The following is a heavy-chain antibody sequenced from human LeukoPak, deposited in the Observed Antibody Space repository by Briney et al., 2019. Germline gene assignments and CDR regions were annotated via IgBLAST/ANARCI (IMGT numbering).Heavy chain of an antibody. CDR2: ISGSGGST. CDR3: AKIFHTDGYYLGEHLFDA. Sequence: HPGGSLRLSCAASGFTFNNYAMSWVRQPPGKGPEWLSAISGSGGSTTHADSVKGRFPTSRDDSKSTLYLQMNSLRAEDTAIYYCAKIFHTDGYYLGEHLFDAWGQGTLVTVSS. D-gene: IGHD3-22*01. CDR1: GFTFNNYA. V-gene: IGHV3-23*01. J-gene: IGHJ5*02.